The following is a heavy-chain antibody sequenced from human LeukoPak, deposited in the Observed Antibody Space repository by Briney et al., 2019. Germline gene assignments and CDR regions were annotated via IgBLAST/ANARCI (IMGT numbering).Heavy chain of an antibody. J-gene: IGHJ4*02. CDR3: ARHIMITFGGVIVSYYFDY. D-gene: IGHD3-16*02. Sequence: SETLSLTCAVYGGSFSGYYRSWIRQPPGKGLEGIGEINHSGSTNYNPSLKSRVTISVDTSKNQFSLKLSSVTAADTAVYYCARHIMITFGGVIVSYYFDYWGQGTLVTVSS. CDR1: GGSFSGYY. V-gene: IGHV4-34*01. CDR2: INHSGST.